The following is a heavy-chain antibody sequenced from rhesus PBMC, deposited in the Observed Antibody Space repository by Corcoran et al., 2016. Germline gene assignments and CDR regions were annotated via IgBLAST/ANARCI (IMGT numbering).Heavy chain of an antibody. CDR1: RGSITDTSY. Sequence: QVQLQESGPGLVKPSETQSLTCGVSRGSITDTSYWNWIRQPQGKGLEWMANIYGDRPDTSSDPPVRRRFTISTDPSKHPFFLELNCVSAADTAVYYCARMSGYCTSPFCYCAFHVWGRGFLVTVSS. V-gene: IGHV4S9*01. CDR3: ARMSGYCTSPFCYCAFHV. J-gene: IGHJ5-2*02. CDR2: IYGDRPDT. D-gene: IGHD2-2*01.